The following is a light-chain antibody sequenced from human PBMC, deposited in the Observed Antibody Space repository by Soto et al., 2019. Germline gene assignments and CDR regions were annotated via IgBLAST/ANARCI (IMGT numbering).Light chain of an antibody. CDR1: SSDVGGYNY. CDR2: DVS. V-gene: IGLV2-14*01. Sequence: QSALTQPASVSGSPGQSITISCTGTSSDVGGYNYVSWYQQHTGKAPKLMIYDVSNRPSGVSIRFSGSKSGNTAFLTISGLQAEDVADYYCSSYTSSSTRVFGGGTKVTVL. CDR3: SSYTSSSTRV. J-gene: IGLJ2*01.